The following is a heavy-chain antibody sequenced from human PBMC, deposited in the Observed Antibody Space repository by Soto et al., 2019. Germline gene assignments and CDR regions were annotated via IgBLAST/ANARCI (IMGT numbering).Heavy chain of an antibody. CDR2: IWYDGSNK. J-gene: IGHJ6*02. CDR3: AREWSSAAGGLYRYYYGMDV. Sequence: GGSLRLSCAASGFTFSSYGMHWVRQAPGKGLEWVAVIWYDGSNKYYADSVKGRFTISRDNSKNTLYLQMNSLRAEDTAVYYCAREWSSAAGGLYRYYYGMDVWGQGTTVTVSS. V-gene: IGHV3-33*08. D-gene: IGHD6-13*01. CDR1: GFTFSSYG.